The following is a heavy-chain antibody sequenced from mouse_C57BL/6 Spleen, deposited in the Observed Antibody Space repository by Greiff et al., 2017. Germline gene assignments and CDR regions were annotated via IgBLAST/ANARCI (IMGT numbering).Heavy chain of an antibody. CDR2: IYPRSGNT. Sequence: VKLQESGAELARPGASVKLSCKASGYTFTSYGISWVKQRTGQGLEWIGEIYPRSGNTYYNEKFKGKATLTADKSSSTAYMELRSLTSEDSAVYFCARETGTYFDYWGQGTTLTVSS. J-gene: IGHJ2*01. D-gene: IGHD4-1*01. V-gene: IGHV1-81*01. CDR1: GYTFTSYG. CDR3: ARETGTYFDY.